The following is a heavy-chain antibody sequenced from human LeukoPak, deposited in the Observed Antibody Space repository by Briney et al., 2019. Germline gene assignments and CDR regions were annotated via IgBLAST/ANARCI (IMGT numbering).Heavy chain of an antibody. CDR3: ARPSGDILAGYYGL. CDR1: GGAFSGYY. Sequence: PSETLSLTCAVYGGAFSGYYWSWIRHPPGKGQEWNGEINHSGSTNYNQSLKSRVTISVDTSKNQFSLKLRSVDAADTAVYYCARPSGDILAGYYGLWGQGTLVTVSS. CDR2: INHSGST. V-gene: IGHV4-34*01. J-gene: IGHJ4*02. D-gene: IGHD3-9*01.